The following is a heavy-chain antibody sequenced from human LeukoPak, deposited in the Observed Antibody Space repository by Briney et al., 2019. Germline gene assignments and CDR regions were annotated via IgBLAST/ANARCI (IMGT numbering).Heavy chain of an antibody. J-gene: IGHJ5*02. CDR2: IYITGST. D-gene: IGHD3-22*01. Sequence: SETLSLTCTVSGGSMSSYYWSWIRQPAGKGLEWIGRIYITGSTNYNPSLKSRVTMPVDTSKNQFSLKLSSVTAADTAVYYCARSDYYDSSGYPTHLNWFDPWGQGTLVTVSS. V-gene: IGHV4-4*07. CDR1: GGSMSSYY. CDR3: ARSDYYDSSGYPTHLNWFDP.